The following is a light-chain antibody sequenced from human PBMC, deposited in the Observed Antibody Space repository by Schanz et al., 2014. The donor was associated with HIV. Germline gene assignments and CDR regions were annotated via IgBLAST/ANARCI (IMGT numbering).Light chain of an antibody. CDR3: QQSYITPLT. CDR2: AAS. J-gene: IGKJ4*01. Sequence: IQMTQSPSSLSASVGDRVTLTCRASQSISSYLNWYQQKPGKAPKLLIYAASSLQSGVPSRFSGSGSGTDFTLTISSLQTEDFATYHCQQSYITPLTFGGGTKVEIK. V-gene: IGKV1-39*01. CDR1: QSISSY.